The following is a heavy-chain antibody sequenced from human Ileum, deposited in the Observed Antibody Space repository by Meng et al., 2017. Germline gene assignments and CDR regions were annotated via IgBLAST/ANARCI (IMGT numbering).Heavy chain of an antibody. CDR2: FYSGGRT. V-gene: IGHV3-53*01. CDR1: GFSVSSNY. D-gene: IGHD3-9*01. Sequence: GESLKISCAASGFSVSSNYMSWVRQAPGKGLEWVSAFYSGGRTFYAVSVKGRFTISRDNSKNILYLQMNNERAEDTGVYYCTRGHCKTGRSPGGAFDFWGQGTLVTVSS. CDR3: TRGHCKTGRSPGGAFDF. J-gene: IGHJ4*02.